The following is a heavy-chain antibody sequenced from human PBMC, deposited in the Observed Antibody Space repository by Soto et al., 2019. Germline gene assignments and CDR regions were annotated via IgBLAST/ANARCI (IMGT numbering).Heavy chain of an antibody. V-gene: IGHV4-31*03. Sequence: SETLSLTCTVSGGSISSGVYYWSWIRHHPGNGLEWIGYIYYSGSTYYNPSLKSRVTISVDTSKNQFSLKLSSVTAADTAVYYCARDRRAYYYDSSGPIEDAFDIWGQGPM. D-gene: IGHD3-22*01. CDR2: IYYSGST. CDR1: GGSISSGVYY. CDR3: ARDRRAYYYDSSGPIEDAFDI. J-gene: IGHJ3*02.